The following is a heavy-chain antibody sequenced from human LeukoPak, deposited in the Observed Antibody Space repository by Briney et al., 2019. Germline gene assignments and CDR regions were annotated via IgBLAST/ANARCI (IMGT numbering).Heavy chain of an antibody. CDR2: INHSGST. V-gene: IGHV4-34*01. CDR1: GGSFSGYY. J-gene: IGHJ4*02. CDR3: ARGYKYYDFWSGYYKSYYFDY. Sequence: SETLSLTCAVYGGSFSGYYWSWIRQPPGKGLEWSAEINHSGSTNYNPSLKSRVTISVDTSKIQFSLKLSSVTAADTAVYYCARGYKYYDFWSGYYKSYYFDYWGQGTLVTVSS. D-gene: IGHD3-3*01.